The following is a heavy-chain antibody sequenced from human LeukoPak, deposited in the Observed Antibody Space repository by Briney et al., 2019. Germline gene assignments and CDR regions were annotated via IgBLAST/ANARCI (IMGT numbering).Heavy chain of an antibody. CDR2: ISSSSSTI. V-gene: IGHV3-48*02. CDR3: ARVQYYYDSSGPPDY. J-gene: IGHJ4*02. D-gene: IGHD3-22*01. Sequence: GGSLRLSCAASGFTFSSYSMNWVRQAPGRGLEWVSYISSSSSTIYYADSVKGRFTISRDNAKNSLYLQMNSLRDEDTAVYYCARVQYYYDSSGPPDYWGQGTLVTVSS. CDR1: GFTFSSYS.